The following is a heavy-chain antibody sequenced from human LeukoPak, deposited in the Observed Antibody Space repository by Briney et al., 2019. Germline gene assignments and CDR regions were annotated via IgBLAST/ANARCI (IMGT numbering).Heavy chain of an antibody. V-gene: IGHV3-74*01. CDR1: RFSFSSYW. D-gene: IGHD3-22*01. J-gene: IGHJ4*02. Sequence: GGSLRLSCAASRFSFSSYWMHWVRHAPGKGLVWVSRINSDGSRTNYADSVKGRFTISRDNAKNTLYLQMSSLRAEDTAVYYCARGEQYYYDSSGYYYWGQGTLVTVSS. CDR3: ARGEQYYYDSSGYYY. CDR2: INSDGSRT.